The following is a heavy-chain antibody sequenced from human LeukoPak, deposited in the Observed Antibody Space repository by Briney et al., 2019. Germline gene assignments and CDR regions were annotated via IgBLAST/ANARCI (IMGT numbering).Heavy chain of an antibody. D-gene: IGHD4-17*01. V-gene: IGHV3-48*03. Sequence: GGSLRLSCAASGFTFSSYEMNWVRQAPGKGLDWVSYISSSGSTIYSADSLKGRFTISRDNAKTSLYLQMNSLRAEDTAVYYCARGRVGDRGTFDIWGQGTMVTVSS. CDR1: GFTFSSYE. CDR2: ISSSGSTI. CDR3: ARGRVGDRGTFDI. J-gene: IGHJ3*02.